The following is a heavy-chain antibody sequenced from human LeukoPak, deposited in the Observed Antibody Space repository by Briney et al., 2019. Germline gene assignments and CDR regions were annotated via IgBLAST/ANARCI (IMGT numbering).Heavy chain of an antibody. J-gene: IGHJ4*02. CDR2: IYYSGST. CDR3: ARVRVGADQYYFDY. D-gene: IGHD1-26*01. V-gene: IGHV4-31*03. CDR1: GGSISSGGYY. Sequence: SETLSLTCTVSGGSISSGGYYWSWIRQHPGKGLEWIGYIYYSGSTYYNPSLKSRVTISVDTSKNQFSLKLSSVTAADTAAYYCARVRVGADQYYFDYWGQGTLVTVSS.